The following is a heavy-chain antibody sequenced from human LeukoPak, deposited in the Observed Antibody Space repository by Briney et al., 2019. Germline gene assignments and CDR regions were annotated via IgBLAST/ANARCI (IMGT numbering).Heavy chain of an antibody. V-gene: IGHV3-21*01. CDR2: ISSSSSYI. Sequence: GGSLRLSCAASGFTFSSYAMSWVRQAPGKGLEWVSSISSSSSYIYYADSVKGRFTISRDNAKNSLYLQMNSLRAEDTAVYYCARAPRYYFDYWGQGTLVTVSS. J-gene: IGHJ4*02. CDR3: ARAPRYYFDY. CDR1: GFTFSSYA.